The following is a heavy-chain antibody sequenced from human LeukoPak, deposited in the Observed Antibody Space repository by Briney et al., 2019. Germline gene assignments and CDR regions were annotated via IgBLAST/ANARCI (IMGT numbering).Heavy chain of an antibody. J-gene: IGHJ4*02. CDR3: AREQPSTWYFH. CDR2: ISYDGSDK. V-gene: IGHV3-30*03. CDR1: GFTFSNYG. D-gene: IGHD6-13*01. Sequence: GGSLRLSCAASGFTFSNYGMHWARQAPGKGLEWVAVISYDGSDKYYADSVKGRFTISRDNSRNTLYLQMNSLRAEDTAVYYCAREQPSTWYFHWGQGTLVTVSS.